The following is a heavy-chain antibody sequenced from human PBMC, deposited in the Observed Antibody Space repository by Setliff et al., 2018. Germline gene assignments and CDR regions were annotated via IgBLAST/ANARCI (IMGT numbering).Heavy chain of an antibody. CDR1: GYTFTSYY. Sequence: GASVKVSCKASGYTFTSYYMHWVRQAPGQGLEWMGIINPSGGSTSYAQKFQGRVTMTRDTSTSTVYMELSSLRSEDTAVYYCARAYSSGWYGIILYYFDYWGQGTLVTVSS. V-gene: IGHV1-46*01. D-gene: IGHD6-19*01. J-gene: IGHJ4*02. CDR2: INPSGGST. CDR3: ARAYSSGWYGIILYYFDY.